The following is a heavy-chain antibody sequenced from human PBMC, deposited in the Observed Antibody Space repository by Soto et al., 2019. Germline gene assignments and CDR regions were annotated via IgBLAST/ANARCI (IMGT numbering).Heavy chain of an antibody. V-gene: IGHV1-8*01. CDR3: ARGLGTSGYYYGLGC. CDR2: MNPNSGNT. J-gene: IGHJ4*02. D-gene: IGHD3-22*01. CDR1: GYTFTSYD. Sequence: GASVKVSCKASGYTFTSYDINWVRQATGQGIEWMGWMNPNSGNTGYAQKFQGRVTMTRDTSITTAYMELSSLRSEDTAVYYCARGLGTSGYYYGLGCWGKTSLVSISS.